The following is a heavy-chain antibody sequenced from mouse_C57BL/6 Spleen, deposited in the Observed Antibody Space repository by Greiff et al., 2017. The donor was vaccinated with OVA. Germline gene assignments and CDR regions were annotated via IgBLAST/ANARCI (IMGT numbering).Heavy chain of an antibody. J-gene: IGHJ2*01. CDR2: ISDGGSYT. V-gene: IGHV5-4*01. CDR3: ARDWRYFDY. Sequence: EVQLLESGGGLVKPGGSLKLSCAASGFTFSSYAMSWVRQTPAQRLEWVATISDGGSYTYYPDNVKGRFTITRDNAKNNLYLQMSHLRSEDTAMYYCARDWRYFDYWGKGTTLTVSS. CDR1: GFTFSSYA.